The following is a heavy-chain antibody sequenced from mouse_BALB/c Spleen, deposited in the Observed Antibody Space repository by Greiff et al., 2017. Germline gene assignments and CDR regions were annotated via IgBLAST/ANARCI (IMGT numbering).Heavy chain of an antibody. CDR3: ARGDYYGSRWFAY. J-gene: IGHJ3*01. Sequence: EVQGVESGGGLVKPGGSLKLSCAASGFAFSSYDMSWVRQTPEKRLEWVAYISSGGGSTYYPDTVKGRFTISRDNAKNTLYLQMSSLKSEDTAMYYFARGDYYGSRWFAYWGQGTLVTVSA. CDR1: GFAFSSYD. CDR2: ISSGGGST. D-gene: IGHD1-1*01. V-gene: IGHV5-12-1*01.